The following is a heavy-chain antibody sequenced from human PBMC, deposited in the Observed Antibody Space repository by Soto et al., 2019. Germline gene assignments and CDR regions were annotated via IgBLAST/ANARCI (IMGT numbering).Heavy chain of an antibody. D-gene: IGHD6-25*01. Sequence: LRLSCAASGFTFSSYGMHWVRQAPGKGLEWVAVISYDGSNKYYADSVKGRFTISRDNSKNTLYLQMNSLRAEDTAVYYCAKDLRRHDYYYYGMDVWGQGTTVTVSS. CDR2: ISYDGSNK. CDR1: GFTFSSYG. J-gene: IGHJ6*02. V-gene: IGHV3-30*18. CDR3: AKDLRRHDYYYYGMDV.